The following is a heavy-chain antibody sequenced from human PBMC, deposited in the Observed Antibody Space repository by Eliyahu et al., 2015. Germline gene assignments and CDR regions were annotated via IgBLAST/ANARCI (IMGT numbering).Heavy chain of an antibody. D-gene: IGHD3-3*01. V-gene: IGHV4-39*01. J-gene: IGHJ5*02. CDR2: IYYSGST. Sequence: QLQLQESGPGLVKPSETLSLXCTVSGGSISSSSYYWGWIRQPPGKGLEWIGSIYYSGSTYYNPSLKSRVTISVDTSKNQFSLKLSSVTAADTAVYYCARQMYYDFWSGLPPARFDPWGQGTLVTVSS. CDR1: GGSISSSSYY. CDR3: ARQMYYDFWSGLPPARFDP.